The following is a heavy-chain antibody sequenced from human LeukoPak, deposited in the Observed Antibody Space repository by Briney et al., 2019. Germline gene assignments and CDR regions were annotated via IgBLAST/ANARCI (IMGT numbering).Heavy chain of an antibody. J-gene: IGHJ4*02. CDR3: ARHKSQGSDWYPF. Sequence: PSETLSLTCTVSGGSISTSSNYWGWIRQPPGKGLEWIGSIYYSGSTYYNPSLKSRVTISVDTSKNQFSLKVNSVTAADTAMYYCARHKSQGSDWYPFWGQGTLVTVAS. CDR1: GGSISTSSNY. D-gene: IGHD6-19*01. CDR2: IYYSGST. V-gene: IGHV4-39*01.